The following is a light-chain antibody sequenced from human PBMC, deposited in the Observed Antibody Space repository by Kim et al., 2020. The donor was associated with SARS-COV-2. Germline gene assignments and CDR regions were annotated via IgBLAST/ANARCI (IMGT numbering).Light chain of an antibody. Sequence: GQRFTISCSGSRSTIGSNSVNWDQQLPGTAPKLLIYRDDERPSGVPDRFSGSKSGASASVAISGLQSEDEADYYCAVWDDSLNGVVFGGGTQLTVL. V-gene: IGLV1-44*01. CDR3: AVWDDSLNGVV. CDR1: RSTIGSNS. CDR2: RDD. J-gene: IGLJ2*01.